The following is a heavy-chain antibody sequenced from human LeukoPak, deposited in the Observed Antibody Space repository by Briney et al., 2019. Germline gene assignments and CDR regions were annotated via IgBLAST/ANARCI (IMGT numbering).Heavy chain of an antibody. CDR1: GGSISSSNW. D-gene: IGHD1-14*01. CDR2: RYHTGDS. V-gene: IGHV4-4*02. Sequence: SGTLSLTCAVSGGSISSSNWWSWVRQPPGKGLEWIGERYHTGDSNYNPSLKSRLTISIDKSKNQFSLRLSSVTAADTAVYYCATDRPQAPWYYFDYWGQGILVTVSS. J-gene: IGHJ4*02. CDR3: ATDRPQAPWYYFDY.